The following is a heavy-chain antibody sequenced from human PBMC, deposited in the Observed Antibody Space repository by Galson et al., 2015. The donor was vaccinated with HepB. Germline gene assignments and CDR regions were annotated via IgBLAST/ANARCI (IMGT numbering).Heavy chain of an antibody. CDR2: ISADYGNT. CDR1: GYTFITYG. CDR3: ARDRDYRFDY. Sequence: SVKVSCKASGYTFITYGITWVRQAPGHGLEWMGWISADYGNTKYAQKFQGRVTMTADTSTSTAYLELRSLRSDDTALYYCARDRDYRFDYWGQGTLVTVPS. V-gene: IGHV1-18*01. D-gene: IGHD4/OR15-4a*01. J-gene: IGHJ4*02.